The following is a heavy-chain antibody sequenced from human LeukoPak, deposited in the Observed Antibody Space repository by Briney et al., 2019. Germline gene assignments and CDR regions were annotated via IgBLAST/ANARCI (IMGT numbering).Heavy chain of an antibody. J-gene: IGHJ3*02. CDR1: GFTFSSYS. Sequence: KSGGSLRLSCAASGFTFSSYSMNWVRQAPGKGLEWVSSISSSSSYIYYADSVKGRFTISRDNAKNSLYLQMNSLRAEDTAVYYCARTLGSAARSHDAFDIWGQGTMVTVSS. D-gene: IGHD6-6*01. CDR2: ISSSSSYI. CDR3: ARTLGSAARSHDAFDI. V-gene: IGHV3-21*01.